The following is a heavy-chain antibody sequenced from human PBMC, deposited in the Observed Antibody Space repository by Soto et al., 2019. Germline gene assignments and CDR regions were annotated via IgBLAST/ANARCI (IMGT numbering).Heavy chain of an antibody. Sequence: QVQLVESGGGVVHPGRSLRLSCAASGFTFTSYDMHWVRQAPGKGLEWVAVIWHDGSNKYYADSVKGRITISRDNSKNTVYLQMNSLRAEDTAIYYCAGGIFIPSYYGMDVWGQGTPVTVSS. CDR2: IWHDGSNK. D-gene: IGHD3-3*01. J-gene: IGHJ6*02. CDR3: AGGIFIPSYYGMDV. V-gene: IGHV3-33*08. CDR1: GFTFTSYD.